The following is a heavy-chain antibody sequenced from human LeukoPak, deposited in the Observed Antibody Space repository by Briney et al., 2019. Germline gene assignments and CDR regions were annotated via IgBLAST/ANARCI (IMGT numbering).Heavy chain of an antibody. J-gene: IGHJ4*01. CDR3: ARGLYSESYHV. CDR2: INHSGST. CDR1: GGSFSGYY. V-gene: IGHV4-34*01. Sequence: SETLSLTCAVYGGSFSGYYWSWIRQPPGKGLEWIGEINHSGSTNYNPSLKSRVTISVDTSKNQFSLKLSSVTAADTAVYYCARGLYSESYHVWGQGTLVTVSS. D-gene: IGHD1-26*01.